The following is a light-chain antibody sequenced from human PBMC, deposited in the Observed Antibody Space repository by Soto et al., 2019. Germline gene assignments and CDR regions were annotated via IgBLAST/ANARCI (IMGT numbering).Light chain of an antibody. CDR3: QHRSNWPPELS. V-gene: IGKV3-11*01. CDR1: QSVIRY. J-gene: IGKJ4*01. CDR2: DAS. Sequence: EIVLTQSPATLSLSPGERATLSCRASQSVIRYLAWYQQRPGQAPRLLIYDASYRATGIPARFSGSGTGTDFTLTISDVQPEDFAVYYCQHRSNWPPELSFGGGTKVDIK.